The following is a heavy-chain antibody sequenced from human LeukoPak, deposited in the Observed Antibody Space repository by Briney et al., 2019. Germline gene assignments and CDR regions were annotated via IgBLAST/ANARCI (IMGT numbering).Heavy chain of an antibody. CDR3: AKDDRQQRLVAWVCGAFDI. Sequence: PGGSLRLSCAASGFTFSSYAMSWVRQAPGKGLEWVSAISGSGGSTYYADSVKGRFAISRDNSKNTLYLQMNSLRAEDTAVYYCAKDDRQQRLVAWVCGAFDIWGQGTMVTVSS. CDR1: GFTFSSYA. V-gene: IGHV3-23*01. J-gene: IGHJ3*02. CDR2: ISGSGGST. D-gene: IGHD6-13*01.